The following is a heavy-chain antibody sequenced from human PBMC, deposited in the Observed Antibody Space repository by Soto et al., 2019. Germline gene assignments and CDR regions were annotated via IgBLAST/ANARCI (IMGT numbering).Heavy chain of an antibody. V-gene: IGHV3-9*01. J-gene: IGHJ5*02. Sequence: EVQLVESGGGLVQPGRSLRLSCAASGFTFDDYAMHWVRQAPGKGLEWVSGISWNSGSIAYADSVKGRFTISRDNAKNSLYLQMNSLGAEDTALYYCAKDRGEYGSSSGWFDPWGQGILVTVSS. CDR1: GFTFDDYA. D-gene: IGHD6-6*01. CDR3: AKDRGEYGSSSGWFDP. CDR2: ISWNSGSI.